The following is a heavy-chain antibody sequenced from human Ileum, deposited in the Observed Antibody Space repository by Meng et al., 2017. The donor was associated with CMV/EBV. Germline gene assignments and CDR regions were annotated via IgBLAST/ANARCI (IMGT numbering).Heavy chain of an antibody. D-gene: IGHD7-27*01. CDR3: AHRRDYRGNWDGGDFDY. CDR2: IYWDDDK. CDR1: GFSLTSSPVG. V-gene: IGHV2-5*02. J-gene: IGHJ4*02. Sequence: QITLKESGPTRVKPTQTLTLTCTFSGFSLTSSPVGVGWIRQPPGNALEGLAFIYWDDDKRYNPSLKSRLTITKDTSKNQVVLTLANVDPVDTATYYCAHRRDYRGNWDGGDFDYWGPGTLVTVSS.